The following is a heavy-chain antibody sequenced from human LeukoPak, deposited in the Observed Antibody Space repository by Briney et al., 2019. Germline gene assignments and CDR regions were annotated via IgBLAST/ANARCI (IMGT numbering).Heavy chain of an antibody. J-gene: IGHJ3*02. CDR1: GGSISSSSYY. D-gene: IGHD3-3*01. CDR2: IYYSGST. V-gene: IGHV4-39*01. Sequence: SETLSLTCTVSGGSISSSSYYWGWIRQPPGKGLEWIGSIYYSGSTYYNPSLKSRVTISVDTSKNQFSLKLSSVTAADTAVYYCATPATIFEAWHAFDIWGQGTMVIVSS. CDR3: ATPATIFEAWHAFDI.